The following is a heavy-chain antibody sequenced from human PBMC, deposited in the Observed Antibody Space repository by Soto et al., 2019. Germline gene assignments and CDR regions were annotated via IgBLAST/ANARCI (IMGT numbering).Heavy chain of an antibody. J-gene: IGHJ4*02. Sequence: GGSLRLSCAVSGFTFSSYGMHWVRQAPGKGLEWVAVISYDGSNKYYADSVKGRFTISRDNSKNTLYLQMNSLRAEDTAVYYCAKVPPGIAAAGFFDYWGQGTLVTVSS. CDR3: AKVPPGIAAAGFFDY. CDR1: GFTFSSYG. V-gene: IGHV3-30*18. D-gene: IGHD6-13*01. CDR2: ISYDGSNK.